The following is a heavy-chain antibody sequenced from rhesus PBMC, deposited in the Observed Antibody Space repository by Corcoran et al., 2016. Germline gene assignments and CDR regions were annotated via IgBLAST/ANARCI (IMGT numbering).Heavy chain of an antibody. CDR2: ISYSGRT. Sequence: QLQLQESGPGLVKPSETLSLTCAVSGYSISSGYGWSWIRQPPGKGLEWIGYISYSGRTSYNPSLKSRVTSSRDTSKNQFSLKLSSVTAADTAVYYCARGDDYGYYYSRGFDYWGQGVLVTVSS. CDR1: GYSISSGYG. D-gene: IGHD3S6*01. CDR3: ARGDDYGYYYSRGFDY. V-gene: IGHV4-122*02. J-gene: IGHJ4*01.